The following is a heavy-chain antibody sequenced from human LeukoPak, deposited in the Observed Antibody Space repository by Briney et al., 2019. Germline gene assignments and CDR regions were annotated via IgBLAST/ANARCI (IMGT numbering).Heavy chain of an antibody. J-gene: IGHJ3*02. D-gene: IGHD1-26*01. V-gene: IGHV1-18*01. CDR3: ARVESWEHSGSSQDAFDI. CDR1: GYTFTSYG. Sequence: ASVKVSCKASGYTFTSYGIRWVRQAPGQGLEWMGWISGYNGNTNYAQKVQGRVTMTADTSTSTAFMELRSLRSDDTAVYYCARVESWEHSGSSQDAFDIWGQGTMVTVSS. CDR2: ISGYNGNT.